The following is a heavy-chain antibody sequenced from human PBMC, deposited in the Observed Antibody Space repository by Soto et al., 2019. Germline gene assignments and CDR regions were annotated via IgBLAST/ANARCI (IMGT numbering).Heavy chain of an antibody. V-gene: IGHV1-18*04. CDR3: ARGAEARISMIKEGWFDP. CDR2: ISAYNGNT. J-gene: IGHJ5*02. D-gene: IGHD3-22*01. CDR1: GYTFTSYG. Sequence: QVQLVQSGAEVKKPGASVKVSCKASGYTFTSYGISWVRQAPGQGLEWMGWISAYNGNTNYAQKLQGRVTMTTDTSTSTAYMELRSLRSDYTAVYYGARGAEARISMIKEGWFDPWGQGTLVTVSS.